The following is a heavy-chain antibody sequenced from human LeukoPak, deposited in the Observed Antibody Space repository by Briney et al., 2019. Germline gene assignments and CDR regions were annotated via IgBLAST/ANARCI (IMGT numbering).Heavy chain of an antibody. D-gene: IGHD3-22*01. CDR1: GGTFSSYA. V-gene: IGHV1-69*13. Sequence: SVKVSCTASGGTFSSYAISWVRQAPGQGLEWMGGIIPIFGTANYAQKFQGRVTITADESTSTAYMELSSLRSEDTAVYYCARESVVIHAFDIWGQGTMVTVSS. CDR3: ARESVVIHAFDI. CDR2: IIPIFGTA. J-gene: IGHJ3*02.